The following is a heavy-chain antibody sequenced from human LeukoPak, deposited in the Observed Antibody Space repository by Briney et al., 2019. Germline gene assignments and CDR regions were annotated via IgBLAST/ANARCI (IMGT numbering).Heavy chain of an antibody. CDR1: SGSINSGY. CDR2: IYTTGKA. D-gene: IGHD3-16*01. Sequence: PSETLSLTCTVSSGSINSGYWGWVRQPAGRGLEWIGRIYTTGKADYNPSLKSRLTMSIDTSKRQFSLNLRSVTAVDTAIYYCARHGYTASHYFLDFWSQGTLVTVSS. J-gene: IGHJ4*02. CDR3: ARHGYTASHYFLDF. V-gene: IGHV4-4*07.